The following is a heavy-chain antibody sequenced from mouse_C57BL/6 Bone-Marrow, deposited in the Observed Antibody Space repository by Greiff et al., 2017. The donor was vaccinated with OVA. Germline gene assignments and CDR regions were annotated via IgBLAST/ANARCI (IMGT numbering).Heavy chain of an antibody. J-gene: IGHJ2*01. CDR1: GYTFTSYT. CDR3: AKGYLENFDY. V-gene: IGHV1-4*01. Sequence: QVQLQQSGAELARPGASVKMSCKASGYTFTSYTMHWVKQRPGQGLEWIGYINPSSGYTKYNQKFKDKATLTADKSSSTAYMQLSSLTSEDSAVYYCAKGYLENFDYWGQGTTLTVSS. D-gene: IGHD3-1*01. CDR2: INPSSGYT.